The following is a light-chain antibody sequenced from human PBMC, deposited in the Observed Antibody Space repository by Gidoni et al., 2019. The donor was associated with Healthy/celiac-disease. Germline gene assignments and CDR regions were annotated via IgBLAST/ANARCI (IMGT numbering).Light chain of an antibody. CDR3: QVWDSSSDHRV. CDR1: NIGSKS. V-gene: IGLV3-21*04. J-gene: IGLJ3*02. Sequence: SSVLTKPTSVSVAPGKTARITCGGNNIGSKSVHWYRQKPGQAPVLVIYYDSDRPSGIPERFSGSNSGNTATLTISRVEAGDEADYYCQVWDSSSDHRVFGGGTKLTVL. CDR2: YDS.